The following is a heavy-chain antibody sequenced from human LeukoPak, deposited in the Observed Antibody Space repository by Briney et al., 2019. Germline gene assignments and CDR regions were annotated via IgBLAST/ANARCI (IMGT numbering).Heavy chain of an antibody. Sequence: GGSLRLSCAASGFTFTSYAMSWVRQAPGKGLEWVSVISVGGDNTFYADSVKGRFTISRDNSKNTLYLQMNSLRLEDTAVHYCANDYDYFDYWGQGTLVTVSS. CDR3: ANDYDYFDY. D-gene: IGHD4-17*01. CDR1: GFTFTSYA. CDR2: ISVGGDNT. V-gene: IGHV3-23*01. J-gene: IGHJ4*02.